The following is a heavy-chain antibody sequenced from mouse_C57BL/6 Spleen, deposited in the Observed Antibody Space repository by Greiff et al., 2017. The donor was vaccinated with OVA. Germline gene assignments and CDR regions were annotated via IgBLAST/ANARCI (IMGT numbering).Heavy chain of an antibody. D-gene: IGHD1-1*01. V-gene: IGHV5-4*03. Sequence: DVKLVESGGGLVKPGGSLKLSCAASGFTISSYAMSWVRQTPEKRLEWVATISDGGSYTYYPDNVKGRFTISRDNAKNNLYLQMSHLKSEDTAMYYCARRYYGSSYDAMDYWGQGTSVTVSS. CDR3: ARRYYGSSYDAMDY. CDR2: ISDGGSYT. J-gene: IGHJ4*01. CDR1: GFTISSYA.